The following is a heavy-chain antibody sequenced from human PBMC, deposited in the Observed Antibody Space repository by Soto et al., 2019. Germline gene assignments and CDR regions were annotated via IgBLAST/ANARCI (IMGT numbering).Heavy chain of an antibody. V-gene: IGHV4-39*01. D-gene: IGHD3-22*01. CDR1: GCSISSYY. Sequence: LSLXCTVSGCSISSYYSAWIRQPPGKGLEWIGTIFYSGGTFYTPSLKSRVTMSVDTSKNQFSLKLTSVTAADTAVYFCARQATGYYYGWFDPWGQGTLVTVSS. CDR3: ARQATGYYYGWFDP. J-gene: IGHJ5*02. CDR2: IFYSGGT.